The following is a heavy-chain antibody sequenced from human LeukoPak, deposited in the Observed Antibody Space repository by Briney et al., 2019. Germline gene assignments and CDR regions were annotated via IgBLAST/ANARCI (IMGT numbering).Heavy chain of an antibody. J-gene: IGHJ4*02. D-gene: IGHD3-10*01. V-gene: IGHV4-39*07. Sequence: PSETLSLTCTVSGGSITSSSYHWGWIRQPPGKGLEWIGEINHSGSTNYNPSLKSRVTISVDTSKNQFSLKLSSVTAADTAVYYCACEDYGSGSYHWGQGTLVTVSS. CDR3: ACEDYGSGSYH. CDR1: GGSITSSSYH. CDR2: INHSGST.